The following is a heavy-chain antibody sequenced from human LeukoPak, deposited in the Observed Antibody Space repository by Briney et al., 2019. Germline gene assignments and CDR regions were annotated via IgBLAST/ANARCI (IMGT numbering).Heavy chain of an antibody. J-gene: IGHJ5*02. CDR1: GDSISSNY. CDR2: ICDSWNT. V-gene: IGHV4-59*01. CDR3: ATCRDEFADYGFTS. D-gene: IGHD4-17*01. Sequence: PETLSLTCTVSGDSISSNYWSWIRQPPGKGLEWIGYICDSWNTKYPPSLKGRVTISGDTSKNLFSLELTSVTAADTAVYYCATCRDEFADYGFTSWGQGFLVTVSS.